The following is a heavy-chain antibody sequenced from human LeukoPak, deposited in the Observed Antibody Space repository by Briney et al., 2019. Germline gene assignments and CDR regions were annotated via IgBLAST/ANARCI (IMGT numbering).Heavy chain of an antibody. V-gene: IGHV4-39*01. CDR3: ASSTSGSYYRGGYYFGY. D-gene: IGHD1-26*01. CDR2: IYYSGST. J-gene: IGHJ4*02. CDR1: GGSISSSSYY. Sequence: PSETLSLTCTVSGGSISSSSYYWGWIRQPPGKGLEWIGSIYYSGSTYYNPSLKSRVTISVDTSKNQFSLKLSSVTAADTAVYYCASSTSGSYYRGGYYFGYWGQGTLVTVSS.